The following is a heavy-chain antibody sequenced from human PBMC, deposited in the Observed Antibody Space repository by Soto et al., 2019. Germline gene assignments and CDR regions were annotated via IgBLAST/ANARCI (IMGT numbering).Heavy chain of an antibody. CDR3: ARVDRSARYYYYGVDV. V-gene: IGHV3-72*01. J-gene: IGHJ6*04. D-gene: IGHD3-22*01. Sequence: GGSLRLSCAASGFTFSDHYMDWVRQAPGKGLEWVGRTGNKANSYTTEYAASVKGRFTISRDDSKNSLYLQMNSLKTEDTAVYYCARVDRSARYYYYGVDVWGKGTTVTVSS. CDR1: GFTFSDHY. CDR2: TGNKANSYTT.